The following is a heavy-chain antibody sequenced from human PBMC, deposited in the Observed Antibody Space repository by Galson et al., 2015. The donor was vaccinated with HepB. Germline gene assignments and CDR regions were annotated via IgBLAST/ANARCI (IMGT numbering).Heavy chain of an antibody. CDR2: ISSSSSYI. D-gene: IGHD3-9*01. CDR3: ARDPDDILTGYYGV. CDR1: GFTFDSYG. J-gene: IGHJ4*02. V-gene: IGHV3-21*01. Sequence: SLRLSCAASGFTFDSYGMHWVRQAPGKGLEWVSSISSSSSYIYYADSVKGRFTISRDNAKNSLYLQMNSLRAEDTAVYYCARDPDDILTGYYGVWGQGTLVTVSS.